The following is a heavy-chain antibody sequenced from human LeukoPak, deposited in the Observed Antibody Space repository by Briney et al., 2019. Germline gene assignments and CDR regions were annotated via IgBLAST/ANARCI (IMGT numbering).Heavy chain of an antibody. CDR2: IIPIFGTA. D-gene: IGHD4-17*01. J-gene: IGHJ6*02. CDR1: GGTFSSHA. Sequence: GASVKVSCKASGGTFSSHAISWVRQAPGQGLEWMGGIIPIFGTANYAQKFQGRVTITADESTSTAYMELSSLRSEDTAVYYCARPTTVTTRSIGYGMDVWGQGTTVTVSS. V-gene: IGHV1-69*13. CDR3: ARPTTVTTRSIGYGMDV.